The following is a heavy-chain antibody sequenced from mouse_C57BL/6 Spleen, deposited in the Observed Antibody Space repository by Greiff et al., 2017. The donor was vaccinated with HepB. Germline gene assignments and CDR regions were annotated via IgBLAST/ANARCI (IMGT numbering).Heavy chain of an antibody. CDR2: FYPGSGSI. Sequence: QVQLQQSGAELVKPGASVKLSCKASGYTFTEYTIHWVKQRSGQGLEWIGWFYPGSGSIKYNEKFKDKATLTADKSSSTVYMELSRLTSEDSAVYFCARYGAYYGSSYPYYFDYWGQGTTLTVSS. CDR1: GYTFTEYT. J-gene: IGHJ2*01. D-gene: IGHD1-1*01. CDR3: ARYGAYYGSSYPYYFDY. V-gene: IGHV1-62-2*01.